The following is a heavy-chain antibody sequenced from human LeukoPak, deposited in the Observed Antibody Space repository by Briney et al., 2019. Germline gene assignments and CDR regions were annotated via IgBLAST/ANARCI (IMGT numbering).Heavy chain of an antibody. CDR2: ISSSSSYI. CDR3: ARAKLSIAAASDIFDY. D-gene: IGHD6-13*01. CDR1: GFTFSSYS. V-gene: IGHV3-21*01. J-gene: IGHJ4*02. Sequence: GSLRLSCAASGFTFSSYSMNWVRQAPGKGLEWVSSISSSSSYIYYADSVKGRFTISRDNAKNSLYLQMNSLRAEDTAVYYCARAKLSIAAASDIFDYWGQGTLVTVSS.